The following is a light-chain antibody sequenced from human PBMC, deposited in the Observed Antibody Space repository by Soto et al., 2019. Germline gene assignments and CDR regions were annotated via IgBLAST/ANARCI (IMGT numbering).Light chain of an antibody. J-gene: IGLJ2*01. CDR3: NSYTSSSTLV. CDR2: DVS. CDR1: SSDVGGYNY. Sequence: QSVLTQPASVSGSPGQSITISCTGTSSDVGGYNYVSWYQHHPGKAPKLMIYDVSNQPSGVSNRFSGSKSGNTASLTISGLQAEDEADYYCNSYTSSSTLVFGGGTKVTVL. V-gene: IGLV2-14*03.